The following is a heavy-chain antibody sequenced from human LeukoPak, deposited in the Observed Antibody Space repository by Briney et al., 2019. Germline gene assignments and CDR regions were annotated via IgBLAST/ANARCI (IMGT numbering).Heavy chain of an antibody. D-gene: IGHD3/OR15-3a*01. J-gene: IGHJ4*02. CDR3: ARQTGSGLFILP. V-gene: IGHV4-59*08. CDR2: ISYSGST. Sequence: SETLSLTCTVSGGSISSYYWSWIRQPPGRGLEWVGCISYSGSTNYNPSLKSQVSISIDTSKNQFSLKLTSVTAADTAVYFCARQTGSGLFILPGGQGTLVTVSS. CDR1: GGSISSYY.